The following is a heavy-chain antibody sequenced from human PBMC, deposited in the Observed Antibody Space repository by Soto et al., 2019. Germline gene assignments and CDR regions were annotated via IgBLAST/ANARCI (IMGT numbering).Heavy chain of an antibody. Sequence: SETLSLTCTVSGGSISSYYWSWIRQPPGKGLEWIGYIYYSGSTNYNPSLKSRVTISVDTSKNQFSLKLSSVTAADTAVYYCARVLGRSGGSCYSDCGSWFDPWGQGTLVTVS. V-gene: IGHV4-59*01. CDR3: ARVLGRSGGSCYSDCGSWFDP. J-gene: IGHJ5*02. CDR2: IYYSGST. D-gene: IGHD2-15*01. CDR1: GGSISSYY.